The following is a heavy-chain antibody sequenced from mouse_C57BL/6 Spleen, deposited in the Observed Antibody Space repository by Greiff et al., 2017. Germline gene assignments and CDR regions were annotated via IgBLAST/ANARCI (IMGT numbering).Heavy chain of an antibody. Sequence: QVQLQQPGAELVKPGASVKMSCKASGYTFTSYWITWVKQRPGQGLEWIGDIYPGSGSTNYNEKFKSKATLTVDTSSSTAYMQLSSLTSEDSAVYYCARLYYDYDEEGPYFDYWGQGTTLTVSS. J-gene: IGHJ2*01. CDR2: IYPGSGST. CDR3: ARLYYDYDEEGPYFDY. CDR1: GYTFTSYW. V-gene: IGHV1-55*01. D-gene: IGHD2-4*01.